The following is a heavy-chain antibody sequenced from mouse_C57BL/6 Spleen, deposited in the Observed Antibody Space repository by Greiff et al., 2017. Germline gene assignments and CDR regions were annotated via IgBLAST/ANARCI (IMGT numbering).Heavy chain of an antibody. CDR2: ISDGGSYT. D-gene: IGHD1-1*01. J-gene: IGHJ2*01. CDR3: AREIRELRDFDY. CDR1: GFTFSSYA. V-gene: IGHV5-4*01. Sequence: EVKLQESGGGLVKPGGSLKLSCAASGFTFSSYAMSWVRQTPEKRLEWVATISDGGSYTYYPDNVKGRFTISRDNSKNNLYLQMSHLKSEDTAMYYCAREIRELRDFDYWGQGTTLTVSS.